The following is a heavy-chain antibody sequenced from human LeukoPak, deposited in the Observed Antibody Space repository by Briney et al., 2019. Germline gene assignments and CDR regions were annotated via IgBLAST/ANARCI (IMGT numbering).Heavy chain of an antibody. CDR2: INHSGST. V-gene: IGHV4-31*03. D-gene: IGHD5-12*01. Sequence: SQTLSLTCTVSGGSISSGASDWGWIRQHPKRGLEWVGYINHSGSTYYNPSLGSRVTMSVDTSKNQFSLKLSSVTAADTAVYYCARGRMVATSYYYYYMDVWGKGTTVTVSS. J-gene: IGHJ6*03. CDR1: GGSISSGASD. CDR3: ARGRMVATSYYYYYMDV.